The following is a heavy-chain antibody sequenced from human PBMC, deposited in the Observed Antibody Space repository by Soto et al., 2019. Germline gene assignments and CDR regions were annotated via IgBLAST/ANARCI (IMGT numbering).Heavy chain of an antibody. CDR2: IYYSGST. Sequence: PSETLSLTCTVSGGSISSYYWGWIRQPPGKGLEWIGSIYYSGSTYYSPSLKSRVTISLDTSENHFSLDMNSVTAADTAVYFCARVSGHSTGYYSVYFMDVWGQGTTVTVSS. CDR1: GGSISSYY. D-gene: IGHD6-19*01. V-gene: IGHV4-39*02. J-gene: IGHJ6*02. CDR3: ARVSGHSTGYYSVYFMDV.